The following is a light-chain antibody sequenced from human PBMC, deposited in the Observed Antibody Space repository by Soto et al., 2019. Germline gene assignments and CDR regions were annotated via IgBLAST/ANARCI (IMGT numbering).Light chain of an antibody. CDR2: WAS. V-gene: IGKV4-1*01. J-gene: IGKJ3*01. CDR3: QQYYNAPAT. CDR1: QSVLYSSNNKNY. Sequence: DIVMTQSPDSLAVSLGERATINCKSSQSVLYSSNNKNYLAWYQQKPGQPPKLLIYWASTRESGVPDRFSGSGSGTDFTLAISSLQAEDVAVYYCQQYYNAPATFGPGTKVHIK.